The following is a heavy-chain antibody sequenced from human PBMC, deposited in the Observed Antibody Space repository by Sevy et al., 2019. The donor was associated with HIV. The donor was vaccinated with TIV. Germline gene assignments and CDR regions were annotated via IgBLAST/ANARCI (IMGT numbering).Heavy chain of an antibody. CDR1: GFTFNTYA. CDR3: VRDALGSVDF. Sequence: GGSLRLSCSASGFTFNTYAMHWVRQAPGKGLECVSLVSRDEKTINYADSVKGRFTISRDNSRNILYLQMNNLRIEDTAVYYCVRDALGSVDFWGQGSLVTVSS. V-gene: IGHV3-30*04. D-gene: IGHD6-19*01. J-gene: IGHJ4*02. CDR2: VSRDEKTI.